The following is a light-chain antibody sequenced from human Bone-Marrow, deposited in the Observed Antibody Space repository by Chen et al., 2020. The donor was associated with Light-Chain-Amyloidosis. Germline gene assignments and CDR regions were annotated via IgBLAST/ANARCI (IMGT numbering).Light chain of an antibody. Sequence: DIQMTQSPSTLFAPVGDRFTIICRASQSISSWLAWYQQKPGKAPKLLIYKASSLESGVPSRFSGSESGTEFTLTISSLQPDDFASYYCQQYNSYPITFGQGTRLEIK. J-gene: IGKJ5*01. CDR1: QSISSW. CDR3: QQYNSYPIT. V-gene: IGKV1-5*03. CDR2: KAS.